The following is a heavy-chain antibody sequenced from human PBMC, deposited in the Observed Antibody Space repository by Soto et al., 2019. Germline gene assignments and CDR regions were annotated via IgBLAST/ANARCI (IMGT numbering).Heavy chain of an antibody. V-gene: IGHV4-59*01. CDR1: GGSISSFY. Sequence: SETLSLTCTVSGGSISSFYWSWIRQPPGKGLEWTGYIYYSGSTNYNPSLKSRVTISVDTSKNQFSLKLSSVTAADTAVYYCARKRRFDSSGYYYYYGMDVWGQGTTVTVSS. CDR2: IYYSGST. CDR3: ARKRRFDSSGYYYYYGMDV. J-gene: IGHJ6*02. D-gene: IGHD3-22*01.